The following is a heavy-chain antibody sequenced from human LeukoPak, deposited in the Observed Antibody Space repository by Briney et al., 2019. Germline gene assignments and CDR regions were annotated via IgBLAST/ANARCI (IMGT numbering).Heavy chain of an antibody. V-gene: IGHV4/OR15-8*01. Sequence: SETLSLTCGVSGGYIRNTHWSSGVPQPTEQGLEWIGEISVTGRPPYNPPLQSRVTVSLDKSKNQLSLNLTSVTCADTAVYYCARSITTKPFDYWGQGTLVTVSS. CDR2: ISVTGRP. CDR1: GGYIRNTHW. J-gene: IGHJ4*02. CDR3: ARSITTKPFDY. D-gene: IGHD6-6*01.